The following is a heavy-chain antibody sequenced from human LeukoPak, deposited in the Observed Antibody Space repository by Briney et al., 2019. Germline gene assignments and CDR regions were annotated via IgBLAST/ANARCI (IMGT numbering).Heavy chain of an antibody. CDR3: AKHQEGRRIHSSGYYRC. CDR2: ISGSGGST. V-gene: IGHV3-23*01. CDR1: GFTFSSYA. D-gene: IGHD3-22*01. Sequence: GGSLRLSCAAPGFTFSSYAMSWVRQAPGKGLEWVSAISGSGGSTYYADSVKGRFTISRDNSKDTLYLQMNSLRAEDTAVYYCAKHQEGRRIHSSGYYRCWGQGTLVTVSS. J-gene: IGHJ4*02.